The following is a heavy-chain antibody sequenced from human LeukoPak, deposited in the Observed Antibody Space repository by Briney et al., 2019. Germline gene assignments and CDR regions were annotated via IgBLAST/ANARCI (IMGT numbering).Heavy chain of an antibody. V-gene: IGHV4-59*01. Sequence: PSETLSLTCTLSGRSISSYYWSWIRQPPGKGLEWIGYIYYGGSTNYNPSLKRRVTISLATSKTQFSLNLSSATAADTAVYYCAGGDPHAGVSFDYWGQGTLVTVSS. CDR2: IYYGGST. J-gene: IGHJ4*02. CDR1: GRSISSYY. D-gene: IGHD2-21*01. CDR3: AGGDPHAGVSFDY.